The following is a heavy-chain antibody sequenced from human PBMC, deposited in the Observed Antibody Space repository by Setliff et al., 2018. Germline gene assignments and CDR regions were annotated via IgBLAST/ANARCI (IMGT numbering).Heavy chain of an antibody. J-gene: IGHJ4*02. V-gene: IGHV1-18*01. CDR1: GYTFTTYG. CDR2: ISVYSGDA. CDR3: ARDPTNHFWSAYWPF. D-gene: IGHD3-3*02. Sequence: ASVKVSCKTSGYTFTTYGISWLRQAPGLGLEWMGWISVYSGDASYVQKFQGGVTMTADTSTSTVYMELRSLRSDDTAVYFCARDPTNHFWSAYWPFWGQGTLVTVSS.